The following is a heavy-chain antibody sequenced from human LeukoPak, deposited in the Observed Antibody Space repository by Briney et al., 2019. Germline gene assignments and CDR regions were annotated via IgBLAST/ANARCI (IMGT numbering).Heavy chain of an antibody. CDR1: GGSFSGYY. Sequence: SETLSLTCAVYGGSFSGYYWSWIRQSPAKGLEWLGEIDHSGSANYNPSLKSRVTISVDTSKNQFSLKLSSVTAADTAVYYCARLGYNWNYVWGQGTLVTVSS. D-gene: IGHD1-7*01. CDR2: IDHSGSA. J-gene: IGHJ4*02. CDR3: ARLGYNWNYV. V-gene: IGHV4-34*01.